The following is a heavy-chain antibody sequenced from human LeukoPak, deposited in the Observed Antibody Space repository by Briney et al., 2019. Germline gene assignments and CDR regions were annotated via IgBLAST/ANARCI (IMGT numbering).Heavy chain of an antibody. J-gene: IGHJ5*02. CDR2: INPNSGGT. CDR3: ARDRVTDWNPSNWFDP. Sequence: ASVKVSCKASGYTFTGYYMHWVRQAPGQGLEWMGWINPNSGGTNYAQKFQGRVTMTRDKSISTAYMELSRLRSDDTAVYYCARDRVTDWNPSNWFDPWGQGTLVTVSS. D-gene: IGHD1-1*01. V-gene: IGHV1-2*02. CDR1: GYTFTGYY.